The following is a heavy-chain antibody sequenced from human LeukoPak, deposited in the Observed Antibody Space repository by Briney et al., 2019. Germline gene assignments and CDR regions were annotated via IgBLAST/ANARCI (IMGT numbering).Heavy chain of an antibody. CDR1: GGSFSSYY. J-gene: IGHJ6*03. CDR2: IYYSGST. D-gene: IGHD2-2*01. Sequence: PSETLTLTCTVSGGSFSSYYWSWIRQPPGKGLEWIGYIYYSGSTTYNPSLKSRVTISVDKSKNQFSLKLSSVTAAETAVYYCARAIVVVPAAMQRGSSGYYYYMDVWGKGTTVTVSS. V-gene: IGHV4-59*01. CDR3: ARAIVVVPAAMQRGSSGYYYYMDV.